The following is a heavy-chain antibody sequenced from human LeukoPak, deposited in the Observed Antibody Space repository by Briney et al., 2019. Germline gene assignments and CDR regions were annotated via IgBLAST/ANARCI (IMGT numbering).Heavy chain of an antibody. Sequence: GGSLRLSCAASGFTFSSYAMSWVRQAPGTGLELVSTISGSGFSTYYADSVKGRFTISRDNSKNTLYLQMNSLRAEDTAVYYCAKGHPRYGDFDYWGQGTLVTVSS. D-gene: IGHD1-1*01. CDR1: GFTFSSYA. J-gene: IGHJ4*02. CDR2: ISGSGFST. V-gene: IGHV3-23*01. CDR3: AKGHPRYGDFDY.